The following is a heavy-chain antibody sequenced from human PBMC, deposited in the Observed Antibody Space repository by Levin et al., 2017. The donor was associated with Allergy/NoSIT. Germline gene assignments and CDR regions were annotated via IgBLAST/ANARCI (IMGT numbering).Heavy chain of an antibody. CDR3: ARSAVTAPYWYFDL. CDR1: GFTFSSYS. J-gene: IGHJ2*01. CDR2: ISSSSSYI. D-gene: IGHD2-21*02. V-gene: IGHV3-21*01. Sequence: SCAASGFTFSSYSMNWVRQAPGKGLEWVSSISSSSSYIYYADSVKGRFTISRDNAKNSLYLQMNSLRAEDTAVYYCARSAVTAPYWYFDLWGRGTLVTVSS.